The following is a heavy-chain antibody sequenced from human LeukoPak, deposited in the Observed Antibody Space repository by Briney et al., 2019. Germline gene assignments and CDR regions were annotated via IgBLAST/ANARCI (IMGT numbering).Heavy chain of an antibody. J-gene: IGHJ6*02. CDR2: ISSSSSYI. CDR1: GFTFSSYS. Sequence: PGGSLRLSCAASGFTFSSYSMNWVRQAPGKGLQWVSSISSSSSYIYYADSVKGRFTISRDNAKNSLYLQMNSLRAEDTAVYYCARLFRYQLLPYYYGMDVWGQGTTVTVSS. V-gene: IGHV3-21*01. CDR3: ARLFRYQLLPYYYGMDV. D-gene: IGHD2-2*01.